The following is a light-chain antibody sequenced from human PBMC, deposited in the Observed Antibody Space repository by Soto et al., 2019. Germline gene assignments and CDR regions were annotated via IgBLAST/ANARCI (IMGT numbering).Light chain of an antibody. CDR2: DSS. J-gene: IGKJ2*01. V-gene: IGKV1-5*01. Sequence: DIQMTQSPSTLSASVGDRVTITCRAGQSISSWLAWYQQKPGKAPKVLIYDSSTLESGVPSRFSASGSGTEFTLTISSLQPDDFATYYCQQYNNYPYTFGQGTKLEIK. CDR1: QSISSW. CDR3: QQYNNYPYT.